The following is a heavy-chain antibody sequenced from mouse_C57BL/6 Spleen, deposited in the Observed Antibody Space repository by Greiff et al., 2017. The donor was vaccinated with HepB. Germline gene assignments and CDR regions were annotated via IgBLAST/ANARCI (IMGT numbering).Heavy chain of an antibody. CDR2: ISDGGSYT. Sequence: EVKLMESGGGLVKPGGSLKLSCAASGFTFSSYAMSWVRQTPEKRLEWVATISDGGSYTNYPDNVKGRFTISRDNAKNNLYLQMSQLKSEDTAVYYWARETTVVYFDYWGQGTTLTVSS. D-gene: IGHD1-1*01. CDR1: GFTFSSYA. J-gene: IGHJ2*01. CDR3: ARETTVVYFDY. V-gene: IGHV5-4*01.